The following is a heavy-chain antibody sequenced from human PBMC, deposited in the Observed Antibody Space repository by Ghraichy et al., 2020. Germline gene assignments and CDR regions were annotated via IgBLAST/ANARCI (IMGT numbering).Heavy chain of an antibody. D-gene: IGHD3-3*01. CDR2: ISGSGGTT. CDR1: GFTFSSYA. V-gene: IGHV3-23*01. Sequence: GDSLNISCAASGFTFSSYAMSWVRQAPGKGLEWVSAISGSGGTTYSADSVKGRFTISRDNSKNTLYLQMNSLRAEDTAVYYCAKEQYYDFWSGMAGTDYWGQGTLVAVSS. CDR3: AKEQYYDFWSGMAGTDY. J-gene: IGHJ4*02.